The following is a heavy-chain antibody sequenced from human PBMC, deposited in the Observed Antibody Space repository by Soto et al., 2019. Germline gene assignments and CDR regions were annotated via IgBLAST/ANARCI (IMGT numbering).Heavy chain of an antibody. CDR2: IYYSGST. CDR3: ARTLWFGEKRFDP. V-gene: IGHV4-59*01. D-gene: IGHD3-10*01. Sequence: SETLSLTCTVSGGSISSYYWSWIRQPPGKGLEWIGYIYYSGSTNYNPSLKSRVTISVDTSKNQFSLKLSSVTAADTAVYYCARTLWFGEKRFDPWGQGTLVTVSS. CDR1: GGSISSYY. J-gene: IGHJ5*02.